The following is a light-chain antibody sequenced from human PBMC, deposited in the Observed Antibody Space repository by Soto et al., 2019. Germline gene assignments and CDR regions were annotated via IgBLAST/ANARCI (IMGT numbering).Light chain of an antibody. CDR1: SDISKS. V-gene: IGKV1-33*01. Sequence: DIPMTQSPSSLSASXGDRVTISSQSRSDISKSLNRYQQIPGKAPKLXXYDASNWEQGGPSRCSGSGSATAFTCPISSLQPEDIATYYGQQYDNLPITFGQGTRLEIK. CDR2: DAS. CDR3: QQYDNLPIT. J-gene: IGKJ5*01.